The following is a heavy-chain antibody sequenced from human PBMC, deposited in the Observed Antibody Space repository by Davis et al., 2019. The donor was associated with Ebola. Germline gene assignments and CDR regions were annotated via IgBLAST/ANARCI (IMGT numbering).Heavy chain of an antibody. V-gene: IGHV4-59*01. Sequence: SETLSLTCTVSGDSISGYYWSWIRQPPGKGLEWIGYIYYSGSTNYNPSLKSRVTISVDTSKNQFSLKLSSVTAADTAVYYCARDLWDYYYGMDVWGKGTTVTVSS. J-gene: IGHJ6*04. CDR1: GDSISGYY. CDR2: IYYSGST. CDR3: ARDLWDYYYGMDV. D-gene: IGHD1-26*01.